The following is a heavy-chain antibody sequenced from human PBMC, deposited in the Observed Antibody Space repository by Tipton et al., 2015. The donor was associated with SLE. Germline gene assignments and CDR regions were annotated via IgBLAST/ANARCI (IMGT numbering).Heavy chain of an antibody. CDR2: IYYSGST. V-gene: IGHV4-38-2*02. CDR1: GYSIRDGYY. J-gene: IGHJ2*01. D-gene: IGHD7-27*01. CDR3: ARHGDQLGIYWYFDL. Sequence: TLSLTCNVSGYSIRDGYYWGWIRQSPGKGLEWIGSIYYSGSTYYNPSLKSRVTMSVDSSKNQFSLNMNSLTAADTAVYFCARHGDQLGIYWYFDLWGRGTLVTVSS.